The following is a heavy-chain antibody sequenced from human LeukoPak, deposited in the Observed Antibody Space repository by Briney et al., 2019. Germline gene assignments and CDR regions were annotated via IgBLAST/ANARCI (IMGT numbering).Heavy chain of an antibody. Sequence: SETLSLTCDVSSYSISSGYYWCGIRQSPGKGLEWIGSIYHNGRTYYNPSLKSRVTMSADTSKNHFYLKLSSVTAADAALYYCALDSADRGVYYFDDWGQGTLVTVSS. J-gene: IGHJ4*02. CDR2: IYHNGRT. CDR3: ALDSADRGVYYFDD. D-gene: IGHD3-10*01. V-gene: IGHV4-38-2*01. CDR1: SYSISSGYY.